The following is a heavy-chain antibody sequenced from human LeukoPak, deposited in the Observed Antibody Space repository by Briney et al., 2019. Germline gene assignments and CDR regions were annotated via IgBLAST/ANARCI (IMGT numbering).Heavy chain of an antibody. Sequence: ASVKVSCKASGYTFTSYDINWVRQATGQGLEWMGWMNPNSGNTGYAQKFQGRVTMTRNTSISTAYMELSSLRAEDTAVYYCARVGGEQLVRTGYYYMDVWGKGTTVTVSS. CDR1: GYTFTSYD. CDR2: MNPNSGNT. D-gene: IGHD6-6*01. J-gene: IGHJ6*03. CDR3: ARVGGEQLVRTGYYYMDV. V-gene: IGHV1-8*01.